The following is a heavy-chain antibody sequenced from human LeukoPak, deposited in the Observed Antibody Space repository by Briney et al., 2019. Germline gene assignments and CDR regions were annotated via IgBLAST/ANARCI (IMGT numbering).Heavy chain of an antibody. CDR2: IYSGGST. V-gene: IGHV3-66*01. D-gene: IGHD6-19*01. J-gene: IGHJ4*02. Sequence: GGSLRLSCAASGFTLSSNYMSWVRQAPGKGLEWVSVIYSGGSTYYPDSVKGRFTISRDNSKNTLYLQMNSLSAEDTPVYYCARGIAVADFGYWGQGTLVSVSS. CDR1: GFTLSSNY. CDR3: ARGIAVADFGY.